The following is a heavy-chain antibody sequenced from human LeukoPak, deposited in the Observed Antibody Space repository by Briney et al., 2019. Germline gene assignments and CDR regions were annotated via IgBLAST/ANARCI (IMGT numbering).Heavy chain of an antibody. V-gene: IGHV1-2*06. J-gene: IGHJ4*02. CDR2: INPNSGGT. Sequence: ASVTVSCKASGYTFTGYYMHWVRQAPGQGLEWMGRINPNSGGTNYAQKFQGRVTMTRGTSISTAYMELSRLRSDDTAVYYCARIPSGITGTTADYWGQGTLVTVSS. CDR1: GYTFTGYY. CDR3: ARIPSGITGTTADY. D-gene: IGHD1-7*01.